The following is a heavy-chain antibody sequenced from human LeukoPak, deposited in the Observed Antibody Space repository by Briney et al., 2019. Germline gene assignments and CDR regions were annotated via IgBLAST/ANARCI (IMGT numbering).Heavy chain of an antibody. CDR3: AKERYCSTTTCPFDS. Sequence: GGSLRLSCAASGFTFSSYEMNWVRQAPGKGLEWVSATSSSDAGTYYADSVRGRFTISRDNSKNALFLQMDSLRLEDTAVYYCAKERYCSTTTCPFDSWGQGTLVTVSS. J-gene: IGHJ4*02. CDR1: GFTFSSYE. CDR2: TSSSDAGT. D-gene: IGHD2-2*01. V-gene: IGHV3-23*01.